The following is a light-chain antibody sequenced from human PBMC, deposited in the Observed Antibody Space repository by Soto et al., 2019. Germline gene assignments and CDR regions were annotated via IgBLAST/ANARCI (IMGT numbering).Light chain of an antibody. Sequence: EIVLTQSPGTLSLSPGERATLSCRASQSVSSSYLAWYQQKPGQAPRLLLYGASSRATGIPDRFSGGGSGADFTLTISRLEPEDFAVYYCQQYWTFGQGTKVDIK. J-gene: IGKJ1*01. CDR1: QSVSSSY. CDR2: GAS. CDR3: QQYWT. V-gene: IGKV3-20*01.